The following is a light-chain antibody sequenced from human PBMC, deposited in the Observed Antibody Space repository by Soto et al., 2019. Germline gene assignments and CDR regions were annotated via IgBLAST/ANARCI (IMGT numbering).Light chain of an antibody. CDR1: QSVSSSY. CDR3: QQYGSSPPMYT. V-gene: IGKV3-20*01. J-gene: IGKJ2*01. Sequence: EIVLTQSPGTLSLSPGERATLSCRASQSVSSSYLAWYQQKPGQAPRLLIYGASSRATGIPDRFSGSGSGTDFPLTFSRLEPEDFAVYYCQQYGSSPPMYTFGQGTKLEIK. CDR2: GAS.